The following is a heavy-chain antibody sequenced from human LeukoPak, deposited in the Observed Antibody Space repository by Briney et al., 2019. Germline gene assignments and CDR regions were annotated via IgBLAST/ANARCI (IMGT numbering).Heavy chain of an antibody. D-gene: IGHD5-24*01. CDR2: ISHEGNDK. CDR3: AKDQGDGYNYGPDY. J-gene: IGHJ4*02. V-gene: IGHV3-30*18. Sequence: GGSLRLSCAASGFTFNLYGMNWVRQAPGKGLEWVAVISHEGNDKYYADSAKGRFTISRDNSKNTLYPQMNSLRTDDTAVYYCAKDQGDGYNYGPDYWGQGTLVTVSS. CDR1: GFTFNLYG.